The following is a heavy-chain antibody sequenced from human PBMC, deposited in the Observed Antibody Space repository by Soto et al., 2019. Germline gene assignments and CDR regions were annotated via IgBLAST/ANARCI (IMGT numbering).Heavy chain of an antibody. Sequence: PSETLSLTCAVYGGSFSGYYWGWIRQPPGKGLEWIGEINHSGSTNYNPSLKSRVTISVDTSKNQFSLKLSSVTAADTAVYYCARTWFGELQSLDYWGQGTLVTVSS. CDR2: INHSGST. CDR1: GGSFSGYY. V-gene: IGHV4-34*01. J-gene: IGHJ4*02. CDR3: ARTWFGELQSLDY. D-gene: IGHD3-10*01.